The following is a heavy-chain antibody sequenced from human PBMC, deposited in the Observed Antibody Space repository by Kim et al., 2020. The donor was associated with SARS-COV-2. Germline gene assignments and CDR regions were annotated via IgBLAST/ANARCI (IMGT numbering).Heavy chain of an antibody. Sequence: SETLSLTCTVSGGSISSTSYYWGWIRQPPGKGLEWIGSIYYSGSTYYNPSLKSRVTISIDTSKNQFSLKLSSVTAADTAVYSCARQRLDCSSTSCYLFDPWGQGTLVTVSS. V-gene: IGHV4-39*01. J-gene: IGHJ5*02. D-gene: IGHD2-2*01. CDR2: IYYSGST. CDR1: GGSISSTSYY. CDR3: ARQRLDCSSTSCYLFDP.